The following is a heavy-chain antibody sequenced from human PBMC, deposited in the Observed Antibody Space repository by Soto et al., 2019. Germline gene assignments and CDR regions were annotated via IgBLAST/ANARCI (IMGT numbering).Heavy chain of an antibody. Sequence: EVQLLESGGGLVQPGGSLRLSCAASGFTFSSYAMSWVRQAPGNGLEWVSAISGSGGSTYYADSVKGRFTISRDNSKNTLYLQMNSLRAEDTAVYYCAKDQSDLHWYFDLWGRGTLVTVSS. J-gene: IGHJ2*01. CDR2: ISGSGGST. CDR1: GFTFSSYA. CDR3: AKDQSDLHWYFDL. V-gene: IGHV3-23*01.